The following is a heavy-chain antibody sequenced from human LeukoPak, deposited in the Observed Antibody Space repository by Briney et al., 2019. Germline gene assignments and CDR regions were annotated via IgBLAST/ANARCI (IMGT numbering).Heavy chain of an antibody. CDR2: LHPEDREV. CDR3: ASGTGTTALCAFDI. V-gene: IGHV1-24*01. J-gene: IGHJ3*02. D-gene: IGHD1-1*01. CDR1: GDTLTEIS. Sequence: ASVKVSCRVSGDTLTEISIHWVRQTPGKGLEWMGGLHPEDREVIYAQKFQGRVTMTRDMSTSTVYMELSSLRSEDTAVYYCASGTGTTALCAFDIWGQGTMVTVSS.